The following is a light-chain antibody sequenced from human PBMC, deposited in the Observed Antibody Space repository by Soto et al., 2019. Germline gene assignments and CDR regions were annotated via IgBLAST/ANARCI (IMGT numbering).Light chain of an antibody. Sequence: DIQMTQSPSSLSASVGDRVTITCRASQSISSYLNWYQQKPGKAPKLLIYAASSLQSGVPSRFSGSGSGTDFTLTISSLQPEDFATYYCQQSYSTPLSTFGQGTKVDIK. J-gene: IGKJ2*02. CDR2: AAS. CDR3: QQSYSTPLST. CDR1: QSISSY. V-gene: IGKV1-39*01.